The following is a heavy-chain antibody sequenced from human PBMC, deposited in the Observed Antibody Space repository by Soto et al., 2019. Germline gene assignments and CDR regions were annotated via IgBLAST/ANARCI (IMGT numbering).Heavy chain of an antibody. Sequence: ASVKVSCKASGGTFSSYAISWVRQAPGQGLEWMGGIIPIFGNTNYAQKLQGRVTMTTDTSTSTAYMELRSLRSDDTAVYYCALVVAGWFDPWGQGTLVTVSS. J-gene: IGHJ5*02. CDR3: ALVVAGWFDP. V-gene: IGHV1-18*01. CDR2: IIPIFGNT. CDR1: GGTFSSYA. D-gene: IGHD2-2*01.